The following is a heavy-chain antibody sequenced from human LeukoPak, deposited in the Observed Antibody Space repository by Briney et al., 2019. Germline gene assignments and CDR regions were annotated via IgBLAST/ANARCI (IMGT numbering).Heavy chain of an antibody. CDR2: IYYSGST. D-gene: IGHD3-10*01. CDR3: ARDSITMVRGVGFVY. V-gene: IGHV4-59*01. J-gene: IGHJ4*02. CDR1: GGSISSYY. Sequence: SETLSLTCTVSGGSISSYYWSWIRQPPGKGLEWIGYIYYSGSTNYNPSLKSRVTISVDTSKNQFSLKLSSVTAADTAVYYCARDSITMVRGVGFVYWGQGTLVTVSS.